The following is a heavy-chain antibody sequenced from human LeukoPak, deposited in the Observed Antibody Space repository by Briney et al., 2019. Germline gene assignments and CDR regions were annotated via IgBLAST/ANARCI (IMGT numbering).Heavy chain of an antibody. CDR3: ARGGYSAAFDM. CDR2: FNTDGTTT. Sequence: PGGSLRLSCVVSGFTLSIYWMYWVRQAPGKGLQWVSRFNTDGTTTNYADSVKGRFTISRDNAKNTLYLQMNSVRAEDTAVYYCARGGYSAAFDMWGQGTMVTVSS. J-gene: IGHJ3*02. V-gene: IGHV3-74*01. CDR1: GFTLSIYW. D-gene: IGHD1-26*01.